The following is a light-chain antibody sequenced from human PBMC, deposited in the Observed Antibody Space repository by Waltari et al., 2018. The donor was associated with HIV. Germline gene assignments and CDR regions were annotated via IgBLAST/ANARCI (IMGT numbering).Light chain of an antibody. CDR2: SNN. J-gene: IGLJ1*01. CDR1: RSNLGSHH. V-gene: IGLV1-44*01. CDR3: SVWDDSLNGRV. Sequence: QSVLTQPPSASGTPGQRVTISCSGSRSNLGSHHVNWYQQPQGTAPKLLMYSNNQRPSGVPDRFSGSKSGTSASLAISGLQSEDDADYYCSVWDDSLNGRVFGTGTKVTVL.